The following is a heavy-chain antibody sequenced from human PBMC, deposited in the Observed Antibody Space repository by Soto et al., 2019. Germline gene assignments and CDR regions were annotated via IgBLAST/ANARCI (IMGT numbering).Heavy chain of an antibody. CDR3: ATRITVFGLLIPPFDP. Sequence: QVHLQQWGAGLLKPSETLSLTCAVYGGSVNGYYWNWIRQPPGKGLEWIGEINHTGGTHYNPSLKSRVPMSVDTSKIQFSLRLSSVTAADTAIYYCATRITVFGLLIPPFDPWGQGTQVTVSS. J-gene: IGHJ5*02. CDR2: INHTGGT. D-gene: IGHD3-3*01. V-gene: IGHV4-34*02. CDR1: GGSVNGYY.